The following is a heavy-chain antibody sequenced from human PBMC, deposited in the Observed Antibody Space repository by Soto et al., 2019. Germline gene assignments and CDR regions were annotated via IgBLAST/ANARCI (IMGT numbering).Heavy chain of an antibody. CDR3: AKETSPNTYYTFDF. Sequence: EVQLLETGGGLVQPGGSLRLSCTASGFTFSTYAMSWVRQAPGEGLEWVSSISEDGIYTDYADSVKGRFTISRDNSKNTQYVQMTSLRAEDTAVYYCAKETSPNTYYTFDFWGQGTMVTASS. D-gene: IGHD1-26*01. CDR2: ISEDGIYT. CDR1: GFTFSTYA. V-gene: IGHV3-23*01. J-gene: IGHJ3*01.